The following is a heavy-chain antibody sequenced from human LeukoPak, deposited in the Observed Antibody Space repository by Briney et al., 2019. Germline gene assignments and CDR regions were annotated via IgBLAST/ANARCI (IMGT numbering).Heavy chain of an antibody. CDR3: AKGRLQEGTVFRGVITPVDY. Sequence: GGSLRLSCAASGFTFSNFAMNWVRRAPGKGLEWVSTISDSGDGTYYADSVKGRFTISRDNSKNTLFLQMSSLSADDTALYYCAKGRLQEGTVFRGVITPVDYWGRGTLVTVTS. CDR2: ISDSGDGT. D-gene: IGHD3-10*01. J-gene: IGHJ4*02. V-gene: IGHV3-23*01. CDR1: GFTFSNFA.